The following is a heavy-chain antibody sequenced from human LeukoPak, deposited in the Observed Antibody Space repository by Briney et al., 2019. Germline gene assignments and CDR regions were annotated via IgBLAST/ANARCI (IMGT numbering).Heavy chain of an antibody. D-gene: IGHD6-13*01. CDR2: VFYSGGT. Sequence: SETLSLTCTVSGGSVTGYYWSWIRQPPGKGLEWIGYVFYSGGTLYNPSLKSRVTISVDTSKNQFSLKLSSVTTADTAVYYCAGGLIAAAANRYYYYYYGMDVWGQGTTVTVSS. J-gene: IGHJ6*02. CDR3: AGGLIAAAANRYYYYYYGMDV. V-gene: IGHV4-59*02. CDR1: GGSVTGYY.